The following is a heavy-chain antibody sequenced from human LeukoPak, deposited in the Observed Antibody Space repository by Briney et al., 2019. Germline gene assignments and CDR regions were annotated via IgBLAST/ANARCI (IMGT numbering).Heavy chain of an antibody. Sequence: GGSLRLSCAASGFTIDTYSMNWVRQAPGKGVEWVSSISTGSSYMYYADSVKGRFTISRDNAKNSLYLQMDSLTVDDTAVYYCARHDLLSGYYSLDYWGQGTLVTVSS. CDR1: GFTIDTYS. CDR3: ARHDLLSGYYSLDY. J-gene: IGHJ4*02. D-gene: IGHD3-3*01. V-gene: IGHV3-21*06. CDR2: ISTGSSYM.